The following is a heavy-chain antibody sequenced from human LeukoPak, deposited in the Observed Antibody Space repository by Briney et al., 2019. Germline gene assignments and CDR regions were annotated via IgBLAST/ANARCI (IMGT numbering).Heavy chain of an antibody. CDR3: ARDPTPYASWFDP. CDR1: GFTFSDYY. CDR2: IGSSGSPI. V-gene: IGHV3-11*01. J-gene: IGHJ5*02. D-gene: IGHD2-8*01. Sequence: GGSLRLSCAASGFTFSDYYMSWIRQAPGKGLEWVSYIGSSGSPIYYADSVKGRFTISRDNAKNSLYLQMNSLRAEDTAVYYCARDPTPYASWFDPWGQGTLVTVSS.